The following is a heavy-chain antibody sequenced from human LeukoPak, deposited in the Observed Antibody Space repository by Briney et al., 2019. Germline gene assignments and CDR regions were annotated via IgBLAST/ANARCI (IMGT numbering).Heavy chain of an antibody. D-gene: IGHD1-26*01. J-gene: IGHJ4*02. CDR2: ISAYDGNT. CDR1: GLTFSNYG. CDR3: ARDGRFAAYEPDY. Sequence: ASVKVSCKASGLTFSNYGITWVRQAPGQGLEWVGWISAYDGNTNYAQKFQGRVTMTTDTSTSTAHMELRSLRYDDTTVYYCARDGRFAAYEPDYWGQGTLVTVSS. V-gene: IGHV1-18*01.